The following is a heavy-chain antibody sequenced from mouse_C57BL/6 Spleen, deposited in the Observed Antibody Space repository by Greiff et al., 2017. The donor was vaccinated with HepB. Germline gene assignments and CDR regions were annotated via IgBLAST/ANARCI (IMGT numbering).Heavy chain of an antibody. CDR1: GFTFSSYA. CDR3: TRDTHYYGSSVFAY. V-gene: IGHV5-9-1*02. J-gene: IGHJ3*01. CDR2: ISSGGDYI. Sequence: EVQLVESGAGLVKPGGSLKLSCAASGFTFSSYAMSWVRQTPEKRLEWVAYISSGGDYIYYADTVKGRFTISTDNARNTLYLQMSSLKSEDTAMYYCTRDTHYYGSSVFAYWGQGTLVTVSA. D-gene: IGHD1-1*01.